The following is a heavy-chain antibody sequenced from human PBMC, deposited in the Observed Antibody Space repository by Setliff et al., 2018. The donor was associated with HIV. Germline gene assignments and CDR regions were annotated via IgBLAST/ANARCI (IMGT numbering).Heavy chain of an antibody. CDR3: AKDVAVAGTEF. J-gene: IGHJ4*02. Sequence: GGSLRLSCAASGFTFSDYYMTWIRQAPGKGLEWVSYISPNGNSMYYADSVKGRFTISRDNAKNSLYLQMNSLRAEDTALYYCAKDVAVAGTEFWGQGTLVTVSS. CDR1: GFTFSDYY. V-gene: IGHV3-11*04. D-gene: IGHD6-19*01. CDR2: ISPNGNSM.